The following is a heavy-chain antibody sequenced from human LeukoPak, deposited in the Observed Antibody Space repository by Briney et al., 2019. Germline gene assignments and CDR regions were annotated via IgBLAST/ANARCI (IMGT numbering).Heavy chain of an antibody. CDR2: IYTSGST. Sequence: SETLSLTCTVSGSSMSSYYWSWIRQPAGKGLEWIGRIYTSGSTNYNPSLKSRVTMSVDTSKNQFSLKLSSVTAADTAVYYCVRALSAAGLHKYNWFDPGAREPWSPSPQ. J-gene: IGHJ5*02. D-gene: IGHD6-13*01. CDR1: GSSMSSYY. V-gene: IGHV4-4*07. CDR3: VRALSAAGLHKYNWFDP.